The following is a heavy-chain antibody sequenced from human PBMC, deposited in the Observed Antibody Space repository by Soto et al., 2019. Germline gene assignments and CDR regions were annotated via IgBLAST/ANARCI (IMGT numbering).Heavy chain of an antibody. CDR3: AIEWTAYQPPTEGSPFDP. CDR2: IYDSWST. CDR1: GGSIRSYY. Sequence: SETLALTCTLSGGSIRSYYWSWIRQPPGKGLEWIGYIYDSWSTNYIPSRKSRVTISVDTSKNQFSLKLSSVTTADTAVYYCAIEWTAYQPPTEGSPFDPWGQGTLVTVSS. J-gene: IGHJ5*02. V-gene: IGHV4-59*01. D-gene: IGHD2-2*01.